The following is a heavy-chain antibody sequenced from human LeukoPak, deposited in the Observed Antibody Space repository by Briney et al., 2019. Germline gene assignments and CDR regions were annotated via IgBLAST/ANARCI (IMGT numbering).Heavy chain of an antibody. J-gene: IGHJ6*03. CDR2: IIPILGIA. V-gene: IGHV1-69*04. CDR3: ARLTTVTTGYMDV. D-gene: IGHD4-17*01. Sequence: SVKVSCKASGGTFSSYAISWVRQAPGQGLEWRGRIIPILGIANYAQKLQGRVTITADKSTSTAYMELSSLRSEDTAVYYCARLTTVTTGYMDVWGKGTTVTVSS. CDR1: GGTFSSYA.